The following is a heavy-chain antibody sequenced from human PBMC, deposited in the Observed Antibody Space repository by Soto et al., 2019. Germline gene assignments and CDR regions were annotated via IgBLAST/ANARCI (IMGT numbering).Heavy chain of an antibody. CDR3: ARDGTGAPVWGNYRADY. D-gene: IGHD3-16*02. CDR1: GFTLSRYW. J-gene: IGHJ4*01. V-gene: IGHV3-7*03. CDR2: IKQDGSEK. Sequence: XGSLRLSCVASGFTLSRYWMSWVRQAPGKGLEWVANIKQDGSEKYYVDSVKGRFTISRDNAKNSLYLQMNSLRVDDTALYYCARDGTGAPVWGNYRADYWGHGALVTVSS.